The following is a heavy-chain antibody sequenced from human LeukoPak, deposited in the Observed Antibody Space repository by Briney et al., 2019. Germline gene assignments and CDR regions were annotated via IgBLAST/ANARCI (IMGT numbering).Heavy chain of an antibody. J-gene: IGHJ6*03. CDR2: MNPNSGNT. V-gene: IGHV1-8*01. Sequence: ASVKVSCKASGYTFTNYDINWVRQAPGQGLEWMGWMNPNSGNTGYAQKFQGRVTMTRNTSISTAYMELSSLRSEDTAVYYCARGAVSSTCSGGSCYTMDVWGKGTTVTISS. D-gene: IGHD2-15*01. CDR3: ARGAVSSTCSGGSCYTMDV. CDR1: GYTFTNYD.